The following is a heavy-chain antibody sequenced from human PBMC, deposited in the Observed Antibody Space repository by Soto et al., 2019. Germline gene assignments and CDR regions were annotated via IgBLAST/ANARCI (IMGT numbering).Heavy chain of an antibody. D-gene: IGHD6-19*01. CDR2: IIPIFGTA. V-gene: IGHV1-69*13. CDR1: GGTFSSYA. J-gene: IGHJ4*02. Sequence: SVKVSCKASGGTFSSYAISWVRQAPGQGLEWMGGIIPIFGTANYAQKFQGRVTITADESTSTAYMELSSLRSEDTAVYYCARIPRDSSGWFDYWGQGTLVTVSS. CDR3: ARIPRDSSGWFDY.